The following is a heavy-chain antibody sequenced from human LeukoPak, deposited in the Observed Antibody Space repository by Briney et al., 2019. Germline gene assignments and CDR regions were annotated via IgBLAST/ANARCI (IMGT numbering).Heavy chain of an antibody. CDR2: MRYDGSSQ. CDR3: ATSIRRITISS. Sequence: GGSLRLSCAASGFTFSSYGMHWVRQAPGRGLEWVTFMRYDGSSQYYADSVRGRFTISRDNSRNSVFLQINRLRPEDTAVYYCATSIRRITISSWGQGTLVTVSS. V-gene: IGHV3-30*02. CDR1: GFTFSSYG. D-gene: IGHD3-3*01. J-gene: IGHJ4*02.